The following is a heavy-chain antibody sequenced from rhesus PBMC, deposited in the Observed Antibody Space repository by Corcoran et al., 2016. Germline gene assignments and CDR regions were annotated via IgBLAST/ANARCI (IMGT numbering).Heavy chain of an antibody. V-gene: IGHV5-20*01. CDR3: AKDRNWNYGLDS. D-gene: IGHD1-26*01. J-gene: IGHJ6*01. CDR2: IDPSDSET. CDR1: GYSFTSYW. Sequence: EVQLVQSGAEVKRPGESLKISCKTSGYSFTSYWISWVRQMPGKGLEWMGAIDPSDSETRYNPSFQCQVTISADKSISTAYLQCSRLKASDTATYYCAKDRNWNYGLDSWGQGVVVTVSS.